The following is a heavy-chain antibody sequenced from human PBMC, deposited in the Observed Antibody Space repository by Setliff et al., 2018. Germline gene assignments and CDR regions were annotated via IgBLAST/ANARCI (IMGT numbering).Heavy chain of an antibody. CDR2: INHRGST. J-gene: IGHJ4*02. CDR1: GGSISNSDYY. Sequence: PSETLSLTCSVSGGSISNSDYYWTWIRQPPGKGLEWVGEINHRGSTNYNPSLKSRVTISVDTSKNQVSLKMNFVTAADTAVYYCARGGVLGTGDFDYWGQGTLVTVSS. V-gene: IGHV4-39*07. D-gene: IGHD3-16*01. CDR3: ARGGVLGTGDFDY.